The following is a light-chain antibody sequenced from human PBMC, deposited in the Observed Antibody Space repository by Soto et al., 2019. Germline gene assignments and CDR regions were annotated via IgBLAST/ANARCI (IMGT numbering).Light chain of an antibody. CDR2: AAS. Sequence: AIQMTQFPSSLSASVGDRVTITCRASQDIRSDLGWYQQRPGKAPKLLIYAASSLQSGVPSSFSGSGSGTDFTLTISSLQPEDFATYYCLQDYNCPRTFGGGTKVDIK. V-gene: IGKV1-6*01. CDR1: QDIRSD. J-gene: IGKJ4*01. CDR3: LQDYNCPRT.